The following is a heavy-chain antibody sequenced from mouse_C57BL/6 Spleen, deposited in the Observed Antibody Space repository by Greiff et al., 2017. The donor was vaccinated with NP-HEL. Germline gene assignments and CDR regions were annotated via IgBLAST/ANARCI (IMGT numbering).Heavy chain of an antibody. CDR2: IDPEPGGT. J-gene: IGHJ3*01. V-gene: IGHV1-15*01. Sequence: QVHVKQSGAELVRPGASVTLSCKASGYTFTDYEMHWVKQTPVHGLEWIGAIDPEPGGTAYNQKFKGKAILTADKSSSTAYMELRSLTSEDSAVYYCANLFAYWGQGTLVTVSA. D-gene: IGHD4-1*01. CDR3: ANLFAY. CDR1: GYTFTDYE.